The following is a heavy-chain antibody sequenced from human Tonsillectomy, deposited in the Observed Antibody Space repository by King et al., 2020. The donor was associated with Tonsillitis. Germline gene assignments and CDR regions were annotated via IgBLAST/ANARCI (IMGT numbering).Heavy chain of an antibody. CDR2: INPNSGGT. CDR3: ARDDDSSGSYHTFDY. J-gene: IGHJ4*02. CDR1: GYSFAAYS. V-gene: IGHV1-2*06. D-gene: IGHD3-22*01. Sequence: VQLVQSGAEVKKPGASVKVSCKASGYSFAAYSIHWVRQAPGQGLEWMGRINPNSGGTNYAQKFQGRVTMTRDTSIGTAYMELSRLRSDDMAVYFCARDDDSSGSYHTFDYWGQGTLVTVSS.